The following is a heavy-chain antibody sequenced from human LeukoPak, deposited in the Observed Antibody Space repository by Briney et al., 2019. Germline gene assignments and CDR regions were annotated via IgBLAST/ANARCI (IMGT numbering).Heavy chain of an antibody. CDR1: GFTFSSYA. CDR2: ISSSSSYI. V-gene: IGHV3-21*01. Sequence: GGSLRLSCAASGFTFSSYAMSWVRQAPGKGLEWVSAISSSSSYIYYADSVKGRFTISRDNAKNSLYLQMNSLRAEDTAVYYCARDGRGYCSSTSCLYYFDYWGQGTLVTVSS. CDR3: ARDGRGYCSSTSCLYYFDY. J-gene: IGHJ4*02. D-gene: IGHD2-2*01.